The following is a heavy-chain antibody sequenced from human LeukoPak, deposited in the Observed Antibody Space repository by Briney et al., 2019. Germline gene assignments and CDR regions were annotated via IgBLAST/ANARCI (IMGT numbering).Heavy chain of an antibody. CDR1: GGSISSYY. CDR3: ASYYSGYFDY. J-gene: IGHJ4*02. Sequence: SETLSLTCTVSGGSISSYYWSWIRQPPGKGLEGIGYIYYSGSTNYNPSLKRRVTISVDTSKNQFSLKLSSVTAADTAVYYCASYYSGYFDYWGQGTLVTVSS. CDR2: IYYSGST. D-gene: IGHD3-22*01. V-gene: IGHV4-59*01.